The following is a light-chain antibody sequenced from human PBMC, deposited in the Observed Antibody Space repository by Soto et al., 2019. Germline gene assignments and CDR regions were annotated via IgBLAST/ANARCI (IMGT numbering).Light chain of an antibody. CDR2: KAS. V-gene: IGKV1-5*03. CDR3: QQSHSTPSWT. J-gene: IGKJ1*01. Sequence: DIQMTQSPSTLSGSVGDRVTITCRASQTISSWLAWYQQKPGKAPKLLIYKASTLKSGVPSRFSGSGSGTEFTLTISSLQPDDFATYYCQQSHSTPSWTFGQGTKVEIK. CDR1: QTISSW.